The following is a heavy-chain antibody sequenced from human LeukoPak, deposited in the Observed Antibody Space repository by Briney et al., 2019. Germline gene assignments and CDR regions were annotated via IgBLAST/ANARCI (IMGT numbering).Heavy chain of an antibody. Sequence: GGSLRLSCAASGFTFSSYAMHWVRQAPGKGLEWVTVISCDGSNKYYTDSVKGRFTISRDNSKNTLYLQMNSLRAEDRAVYYCARGLQRHVDTTMVSRLWDYWGQGTLVIVSS. CDR3: ARGLQRHVDTTMVSRLWDY. J-gene: IGHJ4*02. CDR2: ISCDGSNK. D-gene: IGHD5-18*01. CDR1: GFTFSSYA. V-gene: IGHV3-30*04.